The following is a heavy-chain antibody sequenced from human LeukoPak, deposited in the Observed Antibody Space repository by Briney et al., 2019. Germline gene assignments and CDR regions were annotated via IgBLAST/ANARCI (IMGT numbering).Heavy chain of an antibody. V-gene: IGHV1-46*01. Sequence: ASVKVSCKASGYTFTIYYMHWVRQAPGQGLEWMGIFNPSGGSTSYAQRFRGRVTMTRDTSTSTVYMELSSLRSEDTAVYYCARDLGSMVEIPDYGANYYYYGMDVWGQGTTVTVSS. J-gene: IGHJ6*02. CDR3: ARDLGSMVEIPDYGANYYYYGMDV. CDR1: GYTFTIYY. D-gene: IGHD4-17*01. CDR2: FNPSGGST.